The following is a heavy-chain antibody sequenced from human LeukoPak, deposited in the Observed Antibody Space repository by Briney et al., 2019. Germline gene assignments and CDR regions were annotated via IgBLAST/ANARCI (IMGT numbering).Heavy chain of an antibody. V-gene: IGHV3-53*01. J-gene: IGHJ5*02. CDR2: IYSGGST. Sequence: GGSLRLSCAASGFSFNSYEMHWVRQAPGKGLEWVSVIYSGGSTYYADSVKGRFTISRDNSKNTLYLQMNSLRAEDTAVYYCARGDGSGHNWFDPWGQGTLVTVSS. CDR3: ARGDGSGHNWFDP. CDR1: GFSFNSYE. D-gene: IGHD3-10*01.